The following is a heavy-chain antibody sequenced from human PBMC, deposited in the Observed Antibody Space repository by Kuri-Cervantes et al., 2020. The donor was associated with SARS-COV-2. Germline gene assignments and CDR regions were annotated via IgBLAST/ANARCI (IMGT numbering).Heavy chain of an antibody. CDR3: ATLPREGGGAY. J-gene: IGHJ4*02. V-gene: IGHV4-34*01. CDR2: INHSGST. Sequence: GSLRLSCAVYGGSFSGYYWSWIRQPPGKGLEWIGEINHSGSTNYDPSLKSRVTISLDTSKHQFSLKLNSVTAADTAVYYCATLPREGGGAYWGQGTLVTVSS. CDR1: GGSFSGYY. D-gene: IGHD3-16*01.